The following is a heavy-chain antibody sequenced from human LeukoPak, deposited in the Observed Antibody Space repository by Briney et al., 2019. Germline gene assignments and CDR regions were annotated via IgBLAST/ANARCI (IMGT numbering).Heavy chain of an antibody. J-gene: IGHJ4*02. CDR2: ISDSGGS. D-gene: IGHD2-2*01. CDR1: GGSVSSGISY. Sequence: PSETLSLTCSVSGGSVSSGISYWSWIRQPPGEGLEWIAYISDSGGSDYNPSLRGRVTISLDTSKNQFSLRLTSVTAADTAVYYCARGLSRVSAMYFDYWGQGTLVTVSS. CDR3: ARGLSRVSAMYFDY. V-gene: IGHV4-61*01.